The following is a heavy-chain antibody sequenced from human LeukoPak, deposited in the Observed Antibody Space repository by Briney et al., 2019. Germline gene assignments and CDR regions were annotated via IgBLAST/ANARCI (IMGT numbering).Heavy chain of an antibody. CDR2: IYHSGST. V-gene: IGHV4-38-2*02. CDR1: GYSISSDYY. CDR3: ARDPHFVVVPAAILGWFDP. D-gene: IGHD2-2*01. J-gene: IGHJ5*02. Sequence: SETLSLTCAVSGYSISSDYYWGWIRQPPGKRLEWIGSIYHSGSTYYNPSLKSRVTISVDTSKNQFSLKLGSVTAADTAVYYCARDPHFVVVPAAILGWFDPWGQGTLVTVSS.